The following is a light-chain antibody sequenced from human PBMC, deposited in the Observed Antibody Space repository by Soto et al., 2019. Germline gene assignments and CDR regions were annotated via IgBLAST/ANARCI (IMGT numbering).Light chain of an antibody. CDR3: QRYCGRRT. CDR2: DAS. Sequence: QLSLSTSTMSASVGDRVTITCRASQSITNRLAKYQQKPGKAPKVLIYDASSFESGVPSRGSGSGSGTEFILTSSGLEPDDFATYCSQRYCGRRTFGQGTRLEIK. J-gene: IGKJ5*01. CDR1: QSITNR. V-gene: IGKV1-5*01.